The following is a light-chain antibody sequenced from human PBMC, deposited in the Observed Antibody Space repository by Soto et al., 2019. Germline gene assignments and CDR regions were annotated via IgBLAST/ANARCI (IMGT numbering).Light chain of an antibody. J-gene: IGLJ3*02. CDR3: GTWDTTLNVWV. Sequence: QSVLTQPPSVSAAPGQTVTISCSGSSSSVGHESVSWYQSPPGTAPKLLIYDNYKRPSGIPDRFSGSQSGTSATLGITGLQPGDEADYYCGTWDTTLNVWVFGGGTKLTVL. CDR1: SSSVGHES. CDR2: DNY. V-gene: IGLV1-51*01.